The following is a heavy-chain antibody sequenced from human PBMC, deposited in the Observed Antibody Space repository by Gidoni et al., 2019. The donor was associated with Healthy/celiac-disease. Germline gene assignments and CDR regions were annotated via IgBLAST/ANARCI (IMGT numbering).Heavy chain of an antibody. V-gene: IGHV3-9*01. D-gene: IGHD1-26*01. CDR2: IRWNSGSI. CDR1: GFTFDAYA. J-gene: IGHJ4*02. CDR3: AKDIGSIVGATNLFDY. Sequence: EVQLVESGGGLVQPGRSLSLSCAASGFTFDAYAMYWVRQAPGKGLEWVSGIRWNSGSIGYADSVKGRFTISRDNAKNSLYLQMNSLRAEDTALYYCAKDIGSIVGATNLFDYWGQGTLVTVSS.